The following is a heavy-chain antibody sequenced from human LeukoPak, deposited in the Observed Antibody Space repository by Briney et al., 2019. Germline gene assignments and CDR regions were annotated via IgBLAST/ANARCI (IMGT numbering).Heavy chain of an antibody. CDR3: ARHRVGSDRDRGSSYGSHVYGMDV. D-gene: IGHD5-18*01. Sequence: SETLSLTCTVSGGSISSSSYYWGWIRQPPGKGLEWIGSIYYSGDTYYNPSLKSRVTISEDTSKNQFSLKVSPVTAADTAVYYCARHRVGSDRDRGSSYGSHVYGMDVWGQGTTVTVSS. CDR1: GGSISSSSYY. V-gene: IGHV4-39*01. J-gene: IGHJ6*02. CDR2: IYYSGDT.